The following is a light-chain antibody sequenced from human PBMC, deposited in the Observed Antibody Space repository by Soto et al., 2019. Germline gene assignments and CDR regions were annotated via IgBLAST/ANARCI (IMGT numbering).Light chain of an antibody. Sequence: EIVLTQSPGTLSLSPGERATLSCRASQSVSSSYLAWYQQKPGQAPRLLIYGASSRATGIPDRFSGGGSATDFTLTISRLEPEDFAVYYCQQYGSSRTFGRGTRVEIK. V-gene: IGKV3-20*01. CDR2: GAS. CDR3: QQYGSSRT. CDR1: QSVSSSY. J-gene: IGKJ1*01.